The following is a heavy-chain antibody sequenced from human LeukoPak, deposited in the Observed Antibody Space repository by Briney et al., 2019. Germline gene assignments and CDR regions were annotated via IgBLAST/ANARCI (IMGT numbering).Heavy chain of an antibody. J-gene: IGHJ5*02. V-gene: IGHV4-39*07. Sequence: SETLSPTCTVSGGSISSSGSYWGWIRQLPGKGLEWIGSVYYSGNTYNPPLKSRVTISVDTSKNQVSLNLTSVNAADTAIYYCARVMAARREDLNWFDPWGQGTLVTVSS. CDR1: GGSISSSGSY. CDR3: ARVMAARREDLNWFDP. CDR2: VYYSGNT. D-gene: IGHD6-6*01.